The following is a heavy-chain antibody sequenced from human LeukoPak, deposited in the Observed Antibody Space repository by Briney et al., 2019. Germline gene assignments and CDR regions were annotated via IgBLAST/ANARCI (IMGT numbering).Heavy chain of an antibody. Sequence: HPGGSLRLSCAASGFTFSSYAMHWVRQAPGKGLEWVAVISYDGSNKYYADSVKGRFTISRDNSKNTLYLQVNSLRAEDTAVYYCARSMRLFSYWGQGTLVTVSS. CDR2: ISYDGSNK. CDR1: GFTFSSYA. CDR3: ARSMRLFSY. V-gene: IGHV3-30-3*01. D-gene: IGHD3-22*01. J-gene: IGHJ4*02.